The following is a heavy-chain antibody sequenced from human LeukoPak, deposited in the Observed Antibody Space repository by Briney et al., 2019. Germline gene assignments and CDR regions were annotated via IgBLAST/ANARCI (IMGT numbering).Heavy chain of an antibody. D-gene: IGHD6-19*01. CDR2: IKSKTDGGTT. Sequence: GGSLRLSCAASGFTFSSYSMNWVRQAPGKGLEWVGRIKSKTDGGTTDYAAPVKGRFTISRDDSKNTLYLQMNSLKTEDTAVYYCTTVTGWYGMGDAFDIWGQGTMVTVSS. V-gene: IGHV3-15*01. CDR1: GFTFSSYS. CDR3: TTVTGWYGMGDAFDI. J-gene: IGHJ3*02.